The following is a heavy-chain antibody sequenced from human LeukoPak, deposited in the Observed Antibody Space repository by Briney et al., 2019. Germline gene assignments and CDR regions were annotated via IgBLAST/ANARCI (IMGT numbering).Heavy chain of an antibody. V-gene: IGHV4-59*13. D-gene: IGHD6-13*01. CDR3: ARDQEQLYRMDV. CDR1: GGSLRSYY. J-gene: IGHJ6*04. Sequence: SETLSLICSVSGGSLRSYYWSWVPQPPGKGLEGRGDIYYSGSTNYNPSLKSRVTISVDPSKTQFSLKLSSVTAADTAVYYCARDQEQLYRMDVWGKGTTVTVSS. CDR2: IYYSGST.